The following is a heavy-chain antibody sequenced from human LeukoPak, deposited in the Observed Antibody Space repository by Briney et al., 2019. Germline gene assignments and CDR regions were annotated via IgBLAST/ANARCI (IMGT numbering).Heavy chain of an antibody. J-gene: IGHJ6*02. D-gene: IGHD3-9*01. CDR1: GFTVSTNY. V-gene: IGHV3-66*01. Sequence: PGGSLRLSCAASGFTVSTNYMSWVRQAPGKGLEWVSVIYSGGSTDYADPVRGRFTISRDNAKNTLYLQMNTLRVEDTAVYYCTRDLMDYDVSTGLHHYYMDVWGQGTTVTVSS. CDR2: IYSGGST. CDR3: TRDLMDYDVSTGLHHYYMDV.